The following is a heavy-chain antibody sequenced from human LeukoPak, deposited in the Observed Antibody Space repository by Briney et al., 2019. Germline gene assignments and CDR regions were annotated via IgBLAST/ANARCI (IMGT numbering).Heavy chain of an antibody. Sequence: GASVKVSCKASGYTFTSYGISWVRQAPGQGLEWMGWISAYNGNTNYAQKLQGRVTMTTDTSTSTAYMELRSLRSDDTAVYYCARDGYCSGGSCYFLAPVDYWGQGTLVTVSS. CDR2: ISAYNGNT. V-gene: IGHV1-18*01. CDR3: ARDGYCSGGSCYFLAPVDY. J-gene: IGHJ4*02. CDR1: GYTFTSYG. D-gene: IGHD2-15*01.